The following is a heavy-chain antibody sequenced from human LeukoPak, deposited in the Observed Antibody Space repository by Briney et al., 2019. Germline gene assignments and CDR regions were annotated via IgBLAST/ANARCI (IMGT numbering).Heavy chain of an antibody. D-gene: IGHD6-13*01. CDR2: ISAYNGNT. Sequence: GASVKVSCKASGYTFTSYGISWVRQAPGQGLEWMGWISAYNGNTNYAQKLQGRVTMTTDTSTSTAYMELRSLRSDDTAVYYCARVLAAAGTMALDYWCQGTLVTVSS. J-gene: IGHJ4*02. V-gene: IGHV1-18*01. CDR3: ARVLAAAGTMALDY. CDR1: GYTFTSYG.